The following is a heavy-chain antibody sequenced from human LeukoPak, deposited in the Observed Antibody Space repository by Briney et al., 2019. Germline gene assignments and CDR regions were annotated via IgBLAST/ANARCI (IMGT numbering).Heavy chain of an antibody. Sequence: NLGESLKISCQASGYTFSTSWIGWVRQMPGKGLEWMGIIYPSDSDTRYSPSFQGQVTISADKSINTAYLQWNSLKASDTAMYYCARVGYSGYEPASWGQGTLVTVSS. CDR2: IYPSDSDT. CDR3: ARVGYSGYEPAS. V-gene: IGHV5-51*01. J-gene: IGHJ5*02. D-gene: IGHD5-12*01. CDR1: GYTFSTSW.